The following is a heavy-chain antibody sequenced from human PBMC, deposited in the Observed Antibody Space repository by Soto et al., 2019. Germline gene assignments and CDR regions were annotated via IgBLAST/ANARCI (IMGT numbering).Heavy chain of an antibody. CDR3: ARGGHDFWSGPFDY. CDR1: DGSISTYY. J-gene: IGHJ4*02. CDR2: IDASGST. Sequence: ETLSLTCTVSDGSISTYYCNWIRQPAGKGLEWIGRIDASGSTDYDPSLKSRVTMSVDTSKNQFSLRLSSVTAADTAVYYCARGGHDFWSGPFDYWGQGAQVTVSS. V-gene: IGHV4-4*07. D-gene: IGHD3-3*01.